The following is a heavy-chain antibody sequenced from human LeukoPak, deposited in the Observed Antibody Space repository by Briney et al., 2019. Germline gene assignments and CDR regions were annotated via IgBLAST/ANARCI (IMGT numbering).Heavy chain of an antibody. D-gene: IGHD5-12*01. V-gene: IGHV1-69*05. CDR1: GGTFSSYA. CDR2: IIPIFGTA. J-gene: IGHJ6*03. Sequence: GSSVKVSCKASGGTFSSYAISWVRQAPGQGLEWMGGIIPIFGTANYAQKFQGRVTITTDESTSTAYMELSSLRSEDTAVYYYARNIVATIGGSNYYYYMDVWGKGTTVTVSS. CDR3: ARNIVATIGGSNYYYYMDV.